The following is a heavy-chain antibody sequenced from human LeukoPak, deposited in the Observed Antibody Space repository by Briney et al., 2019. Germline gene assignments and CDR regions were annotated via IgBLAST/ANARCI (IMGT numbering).Heavy chain of an antibody. CDR1: GFTVSTNY. D-gene: IGHD3-22*01. CDR3: AKDSYYYDSSGFDYFVY. J-gene: IGHJ4*02. Sequence: GGSLRLSCAASGFTVSTNYMSWVRQAPGKGLEWVSAISGSGGYTYYADSVKGRFTISRDNSKNTLYLQMNSLRAEDTAVYYCAKDSYYYDSSGFDYFVYWGQGTLVTVSS. V-gene: IGHV3-23*01. CDR2: ISGSGGYT.